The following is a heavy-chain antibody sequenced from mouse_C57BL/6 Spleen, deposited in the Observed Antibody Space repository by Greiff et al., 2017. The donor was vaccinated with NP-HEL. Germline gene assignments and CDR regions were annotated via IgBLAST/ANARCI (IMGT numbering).Heavy chain of an antibody. V-gene: IGHV1-18*01. CDR2: INPNNGGT. CDR1: GYTFTDYN. D-gene: IGHD1-1*01. Sequence: VQLQQSGPELVKPGASVKIPCKASGYTFTDYNMDWVKQSHGKSLEWIGDINPNNGGTIYNQKFKGKATLTVDKSSSTAYMELRSLTSEDTAVYYCAAGGYYCSLFAYWGQGTLVTVSA. CDR3: AAGGYYCSLFAY. J-gene: IGHJ3*01.